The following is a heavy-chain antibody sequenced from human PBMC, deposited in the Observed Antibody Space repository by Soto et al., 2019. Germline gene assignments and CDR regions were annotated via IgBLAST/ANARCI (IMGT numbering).Heavy chain of an antibody. V-gene: IGHV3-30*18. Sequence: QVQLVESGGGVVQPGRSLRLSCAASGFTLSGNDMHWVRQAPGKGPEWVAVMSYDGSHQYYADSVKGRFTISRDTSKSTLYLLMNSLRTEDTAVYYCAKGGWYTSSSPSDCWGQGTLVTVSS. CDR3: AKGGWYTSSSPSDC. J-gene: IGHJ4*02. CDR2: MSYDGSHQ. CDR1: GFTLSGND. D-gene: IGHD6-6*01.